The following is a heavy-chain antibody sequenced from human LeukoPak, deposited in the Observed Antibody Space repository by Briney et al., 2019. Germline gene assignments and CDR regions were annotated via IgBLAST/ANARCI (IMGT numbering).Heavy chain of an antibody. CDR3: TTERYDWGLDC. J-gene: IGHJ4*02. CDR2: IKSKTDGETT. CDR1: GFTFSNYW. D-gene: IGHD3-16*01. Sequence: GGSLRLSCAASGFTFSNYWMSWVRQAPGKGLEWVGRIKSKTDGETTDYAAPVKGRFTISRDDSKNTQYLQMNSLKTEDTAVYYCTTERYDWGLDCWGQGTLVTVSS. V-gene: IGHV3-15*01.